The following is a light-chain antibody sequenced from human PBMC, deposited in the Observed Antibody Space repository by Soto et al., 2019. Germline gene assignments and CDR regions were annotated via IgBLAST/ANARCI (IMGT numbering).Light chain of an antibody. CDR1: QSVSSSY. J-gene: IGKJ1*01. CDR3: QQDGSSPT. Sequence: EIVLTQSPGTLSLSAGERATLSCRASQSVSSSYLAWYQQKPGQAPRLLIYGASSRATGIPDRFSGSGSGTDFTLTISRLEPEDFALYYCQQDGSSPTFGQGTKVEIK. CDR2: GAS. V-gene: IGKV3-20*01.